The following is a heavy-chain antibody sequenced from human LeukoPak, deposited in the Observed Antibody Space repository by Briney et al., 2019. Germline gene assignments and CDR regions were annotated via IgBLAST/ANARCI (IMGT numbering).Heavy chain of an antibody. CDR3: AKANNELNYYDSSGVSDY. D-gene: IGHD3-22*01. Sequence: PGGSLRLSCAASGFTFSSYGMHWVRQAPGKGLEWVAVIWYDGSNKYYADSVKGRFTISRDNSKNTLYLQMNSLRAEDTAVYYCAKANNELNYYDSSGVSDYWGRGTLVTVSS. CDR1: GFTFSSYG. J-gene: IGHJ4*02. V-gene: IGHV3-33*06. CDR2: IWYDGSNK.